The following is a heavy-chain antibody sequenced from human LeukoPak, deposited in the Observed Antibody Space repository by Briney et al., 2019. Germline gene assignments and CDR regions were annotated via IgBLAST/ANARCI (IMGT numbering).Heavy chain of an antibody. J-gene: IGHJ4*02. D-gene: IGHD3-3*01. Sequence: SVTLSLTCTVSGGSISSSSYYWGWIRQPPGKGLEWIESIYYSGSIYYNPSVKSRVTISVNPSKNQFSLKLSSVTAAHTTVYYCARDSVDIGVVIDYWGQGTLVAVSS. CDR2: IYYSGSI. CDR3: ARDSVDIGVVIDY. CDR1: GGSISSSSYY. V-gene: IGHV4-39*07.